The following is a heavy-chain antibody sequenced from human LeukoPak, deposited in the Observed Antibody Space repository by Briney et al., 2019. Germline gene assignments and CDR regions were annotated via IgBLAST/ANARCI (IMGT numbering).Heavy chain of an antibody. D-gene: IGHD3-10*01. J-gene: IGHJ4*02. CDR3: ATVAVIRGVTYFDY. V-gene: IGHV4-59*01. Sequence: SETLSLTCTVSGGSISSYYWSWIRQPPGKGREWIAYLFYSGSTDYNPSLESRVTISVDTSKNQFSLKLRSVTAADTAVYYCATVAVIRGVTYFDYWGQGTLVTVSS. CDR1: GGSISSYY. CDR2: LFYSGST.